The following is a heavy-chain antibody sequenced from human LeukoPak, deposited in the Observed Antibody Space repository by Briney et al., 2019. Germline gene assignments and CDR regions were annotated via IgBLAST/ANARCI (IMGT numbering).Heavy chain of an antibody. D-gene: IGHD3-22*01. Sequence: GGSLRLSCAASGFTFSSYGMHWVRQAPGKGLEWVAVISYDGSNKYYADSVKGRFTISRDNSKNTLYLQMNSLRAEDTAVYYCAKDRTVVVTENHYYYYYGMDVWGQGTTVTVSS. V-gene: IGHV3-30*18. CDR2: ISYDGSNK. CDR3: AKDRTVVVTENHYYYYYGMDV. CDR1: GFTFSSYG. J-gene: IGHJ6*02.